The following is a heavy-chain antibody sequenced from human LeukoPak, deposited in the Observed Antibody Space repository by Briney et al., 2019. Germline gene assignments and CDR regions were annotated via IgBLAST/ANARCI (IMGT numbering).Heavy chain of an antibody. Sequence: ASVKVSCKASGYTFTGYYMHWVRQAPGQGLEWMGWISAYNGNTNYAQKLQGRVTMTTDTSTSTAYMELRSLRSDDTAVYYCARAALNYDILTGYYQKRPFDYWGQGTLVTVSS. J-gene: IGHJ4*02. D-gene: IGHD3-9*01. V-gene: IGHV1-18*04. CDR1: GYTFTGYY. CDR3: ARAALNYDILTGYYQKRPFDY. CDR2: ISAYNGNT.